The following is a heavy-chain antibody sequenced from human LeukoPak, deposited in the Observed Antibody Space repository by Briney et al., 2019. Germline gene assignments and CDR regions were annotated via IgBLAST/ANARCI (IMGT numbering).Heavy chain of an antibody. V-gene: IGHV1-18*01. D-gene: IGHD4-17*01. CDR3: ARAGDYYYYYGMDV. J-gene: IGHJ6*02. Sequence: ASVTVSCKASGYTFTSYGINWVRQAPGQGLEWMGWISAYNGNTNYAQKLQGRVTMTTDTSTSTAYMELRSLRSDDTAVYYCARAGDYYYYYGMDVWGQGTTVTVSS. CDR2: ISAYNGNT. CDR1: GYTFTSYG.